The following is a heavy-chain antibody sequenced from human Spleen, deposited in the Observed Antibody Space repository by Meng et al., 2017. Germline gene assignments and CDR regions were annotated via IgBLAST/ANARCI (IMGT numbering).Heavy chain of an antibody. CDR3: ARADCTKGVCYFDY. CDR1: GYTLTSYS. CDR2: INTNTGNP. D-gene: IGHD2-8*01. V-gene: IGHV7-4-1*02. J-gene: IGHJ4*02. Sequence: QVQLVQSGSELKKPGASVQVSCKASGYTLTSYSMNWVRQATGQGLEWMGWINTNTGNPTYAKGFTGRFVFSLDTSVSTAYLQISRIKAEHTAVYYCARADCTKGVCYFDYWGQGTLVTVSS.